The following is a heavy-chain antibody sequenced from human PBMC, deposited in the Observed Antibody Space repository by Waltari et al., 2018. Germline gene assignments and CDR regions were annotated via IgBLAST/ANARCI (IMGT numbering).Heavy chain of an antibody. D-gene: IGHD6-6*01. CDR1: GFPFSTYT. CDR2: MTASGLM. CDR3: AKDEGARLAPTFGMDA. V-gene: IGHV3-23*01. J-gene: IGHJ6*02. Sequence: EMQLLESGGALVQPGGSLRLSCAASGFPFSTYTMNWVRQAPGQGLEWVAVMTASGLMDYGDSVKGRFTISRDNSKNTLYLQMYRLRVEDTARYYCAKDEGARLAPTFGMDAWGQGTTVIVSS.